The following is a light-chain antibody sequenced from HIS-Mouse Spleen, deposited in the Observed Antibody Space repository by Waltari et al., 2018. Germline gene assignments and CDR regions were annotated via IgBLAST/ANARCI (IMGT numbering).Light chain of an antibody. CDR3: AAWDDSLSGPV. V-gene: IGLV1-47*01. J-gene: IGLJ3*02. CDR2: RNN. Sequence: QSVLTQPPSASGTPGQRVTISCSGSSSNIGSNHLYWYQQLPGTAPKLLIYRNNQRPSGVPDRFSGSKSGTSATPAISGLRSEDEADYYCAAWDDSLSGPVFGGGTKLTVL. CDR1: SSNIGSNH.